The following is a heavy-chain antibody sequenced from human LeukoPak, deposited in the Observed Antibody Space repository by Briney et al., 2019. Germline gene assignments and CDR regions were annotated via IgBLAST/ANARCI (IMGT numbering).Heavy chain of an antibody. CDR3: ARGVGASATHFDY. V-gene: IGHV3-21*01. CDR1: GFTFSSYS. CDR2: ISSSSSYI. Sequence: RSGGSLRLSCAASGFTFSSYSMNWVRQAPGKGLEWVSSISSSSSYIYYADSVKGRFTISRDNAKNSLYLQMYSLRAEDTAVYYCARGVGASATHFDYWGQGTLVTVSS. J-gene: IGHJ4*02. D-gene: IGHD1-26*01.